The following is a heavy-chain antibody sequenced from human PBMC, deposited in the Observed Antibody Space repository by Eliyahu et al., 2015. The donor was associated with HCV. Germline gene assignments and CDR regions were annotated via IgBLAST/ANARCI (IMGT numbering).Heavy chain of an antibody. V-gene: IGHV4-59*01. CDR1: GGSXTTYY. Sequence: QVQLQESGPGLVKPSETLSLTCTVSGGSXTTYYWSWIRQPPGKGLEWIGYIHYSGSTNYNPSLKSRVTMSLDTSKNQFSLKLSSVTAADTAVYYCSSGGGGIAVAGTGGWFDPWGQGTLVTVSS. CDR3: SSGGGGIAVAGTGGWFDP. CDR2: IHYSGST. D-gene: IGHD6-19*01. J-gene: IGHJ5*02.